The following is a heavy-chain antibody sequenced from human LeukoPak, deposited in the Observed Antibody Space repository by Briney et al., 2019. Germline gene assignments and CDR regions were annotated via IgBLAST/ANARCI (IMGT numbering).Heavy chain of an antibody. Sequence: GGSLRLSCAASGYTFSTYPMHWVRQDPAKGLESVSAISGDGTSTYYANSVTGRFTISRDNSKYTLYLQKGSLSPEDTAVYYCAREAPPGSFDYWGQGTLVTVSS. CDR2: ISGDGTST. J-gene: IGHJ4*02. D-gene: IGHD6-19*01. V-gene: IGHV3-64*01. CDR3: AREAPPGSFDY. CDR1: GYTFSTYP.